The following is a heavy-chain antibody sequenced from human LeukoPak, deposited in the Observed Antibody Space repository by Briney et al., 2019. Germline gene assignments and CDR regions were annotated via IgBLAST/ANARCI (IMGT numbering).Heavy chain of an antibody. V-gene: IGHV3-48*03. D-gene: IGHD3-22*01. J-gene: IGHJ1*01. CDR1: GFTFSSSE. Sequence: GGSLRLSCAASGFTFSSSEMNWVRQAPGKGLEWVSYIGSSGNAIYYADSVRGRFTISRDNAKNSLYLQMNSLRVEDTAVYYCARAPSEIGGYYPEYFRHWGQGTLVTVSS. CDR3: ARAPSEIGGYYPEYFRH. CDR2: IGSSGNAI.